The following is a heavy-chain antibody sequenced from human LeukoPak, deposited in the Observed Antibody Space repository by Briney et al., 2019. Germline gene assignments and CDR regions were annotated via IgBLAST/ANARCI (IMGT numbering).Heavy chain of an antibody. D-gene: IGHD2-2*01. CDR3: AKYREARYCSSTSCPDAFDI. CDR2: ISGSGGST. J-gene: IGHJ3*02. Sequence: GGSLRLSCAASGFTFSSYAMSWVRQAPGKGLEWVSAISGSGGSTYYADSVKGRFTISRDNSKNTLYLQMNSLRAEDTAVYYCAKYREARYCSSTSCPDAFDIWGQGTMVTVSS. V-gene: IGHV3-23*01. CDR1: GFTFSSYA.